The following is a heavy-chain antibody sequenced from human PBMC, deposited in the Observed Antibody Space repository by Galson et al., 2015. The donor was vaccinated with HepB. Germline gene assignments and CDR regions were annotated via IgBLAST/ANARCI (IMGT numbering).Heavy chain of an antibody. CDR3: ARDRGTAGAGDY. CDR2: ISGSGNII. CDR1: GFTFSDHY. D-gene: IGHD6-13*01. V-gene: IGHV3-11*01. Sequence: SLRLSCAASGFTFSDHYMSWIRQAPGKGLEWISYISGSGNIIYYADSVKGRFTISRDNAKNSLFLQMNSLRAEDTAMYYCARDRGTAGAGDYWGQGTPVTVSS. J-gene: IGHJ4*02.